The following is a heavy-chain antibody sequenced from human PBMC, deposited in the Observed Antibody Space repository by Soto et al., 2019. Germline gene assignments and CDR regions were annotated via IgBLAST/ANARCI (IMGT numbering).Heavy chain of an antibody. V-gene: IGHV3-7*01. CDR2: IKGDGSDK. D-gene: IGHD2-8*01. CDR1: EFPFSAYW. CDR3: ARYCARPSCRTDGGLDP. J-gene: IGHJ5*02. Sequence: EVQLVESGGGLVQPGGSLRLSCAAAEFPFSAYWMSWVGQSPGKGLEWVASIKGDGSDKRYVDSVKGRFTISRDNAKNSLYLQMNSLRAEDMAVYHCARYCARPSCRTDGGLDPWGQGTLVTVSS.